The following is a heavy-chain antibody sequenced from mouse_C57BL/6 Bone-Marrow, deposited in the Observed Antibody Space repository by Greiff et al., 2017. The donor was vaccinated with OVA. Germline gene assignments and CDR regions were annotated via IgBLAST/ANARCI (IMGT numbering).Heavy chain of an antibody. CDR1: GFTFTDYY. V-gene: IGHV7-3*01. Sequence: EVKVVESGGGLVQPGGSLSLSCAASGFTFTDYYMSWVRQPPGKALEWLGFIRNKANGYTTEYSASVKGRFTIYRDNSQSILYLQVNALRAEDSATYYCARYPDFDYWGQGTTLTVSS. J-gene: IGHJ2*01. CDR3: ARYPDFDY. CDR2: IRNKANGYTT.